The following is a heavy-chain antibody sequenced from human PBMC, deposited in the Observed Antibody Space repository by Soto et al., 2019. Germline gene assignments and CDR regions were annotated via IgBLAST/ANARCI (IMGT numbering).Heavy chain of an antibody. CDR3: ARAGMSSSRPDNWFDP. V-gene: IGHV3-74*01. Sequence: GGSLRLSCAASGFTFSSYWMHWVRQAPGKGLVWVSRINSDGGSTSYADSVKGRFTISRDNAKNTLYLQMNSLRAEDTAVYYCARAGMSSSRPDNWFDPWGQGTLVTVSS. J-gene: IGHJ5*02. CDR2: INSDGGST. CDR1: GFTFSSYW. D-gene: IGHD6-13*01.